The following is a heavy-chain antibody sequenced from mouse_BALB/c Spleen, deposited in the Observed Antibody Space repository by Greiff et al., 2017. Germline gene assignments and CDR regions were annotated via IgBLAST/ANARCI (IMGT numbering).Heavy chain of an antibody. CDR3: ARGGGYYGSSYNYAMDY. CDR1: GFTFSSYA. D-gene: IGHD1-1*01. Sequence: EVMLVESGGGLVKPGGSLKLSCAASGFTFSSYAMSWVRQTPEKRLEWVASISSGGSTYYPDSVKGRFTISRDNARNILYLQMSSLRSEDTAMYYCARGGGYYGSSYNYAMDYWGQGTSVTVSS. J-gene: IGHJ4*01. CDR2: ISSGGST. V-gene: IGHV5-6-5*01.